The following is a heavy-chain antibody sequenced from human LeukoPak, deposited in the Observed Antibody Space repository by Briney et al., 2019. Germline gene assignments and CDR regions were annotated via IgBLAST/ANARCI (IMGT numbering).Heavy chain of an antibody. V-gene: IGHV3-48*03. CDR3: ARGNPHADL. J-gene: IGHJ5*02. CDR2: ITISGHTK. Sequence: GGSLRLSCAASGFDLNTYEMNWVRQAPGKGLEWIADITISGHTKNYADSVKGRFTISRDNAGTSLYLQMNSLRVEDTGVYYCARGNPHADLWGQGTLVTVSS. CDR1: GFDLNTYE. D-gene: IGHD3-10*01.